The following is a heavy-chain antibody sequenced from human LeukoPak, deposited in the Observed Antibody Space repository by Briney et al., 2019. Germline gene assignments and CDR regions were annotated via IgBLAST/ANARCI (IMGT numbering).Heavy chain of an antibody. J-gene: IGHJ4*02. V-gene: IGHV1-18*01. CDR3: ARDYPTAAVRIDY. Sequence: GASVKVSRKASAYTFTSYSISWGRQAPGQGLEWLGWISAYNGNTNYAQKHQGRVTLTTDTSTSTAYMEVRSLRSDDTAVYYCARDYPTAAVRIDYWGQGTLVTVSS. D-gene: IGHD6-25*01. CDR2: ISAYNGNT. CDR1: AYTFTSYS.